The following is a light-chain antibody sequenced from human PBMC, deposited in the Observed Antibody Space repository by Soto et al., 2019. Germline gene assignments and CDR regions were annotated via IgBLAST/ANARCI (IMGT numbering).Light chain of an antibody. V-gene: IGLV2-14*01. Sequence: QSVLTQPASVSGSPGQSITISCTGTSSDVGSYNYVSWYQLHPGKAPKLIIYEVSNRPSGVSNRFSGSKSGNTASLTISGLQAEDEADYYCSSYTSTSTPFVFGTVTKVTVL. CDR1: SSDVGSYNY. CDR3: SSYTSTSTPFV. CDR2: EVS. J-gene: IGLJ1*01.